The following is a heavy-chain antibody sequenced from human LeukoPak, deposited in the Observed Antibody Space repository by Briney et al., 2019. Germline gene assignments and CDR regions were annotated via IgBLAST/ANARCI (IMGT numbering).Heavy chain of an antibody. D-gene: IGHD3-9*01. CDR3: AREGLRYFDWLYY. V-gene: IGHV3-53*01. Sequence: PGGSLRLSCAASGFTVSSNYMSWVRQAPGKGLEWVSVIYSGGSTYYADSVKGRFTISRDNSKNTLYLQMNSLRAEDTAVYYCAREGLRYFDWLYYWGQGTLVTVSS. J-gene: IGHJ4*02. CDR1: GFTVSSNY. CDR2: IYSGGST.